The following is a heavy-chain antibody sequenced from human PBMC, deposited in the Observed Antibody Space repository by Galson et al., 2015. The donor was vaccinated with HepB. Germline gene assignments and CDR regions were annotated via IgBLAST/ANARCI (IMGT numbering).Heavy chain of an antibody. CDR2: IRSKAYGETT. CDR3: TCGRYGQDANDI. J-gene: IGHJ3*02. D-gene: IGHD1-26*01. V-gene: IGHV3-49*04. Sequence: SLRLSCAASGFTFSSYGMHWVRQAPGKGLEWVCLIRSKAYGETTQYAASVKGRFTISRDDSKSIAYLQMNSLKTEDTAVYYCTCGRYGQDANDIWGQGTMVTVSS. CDR1: GFTFSSYG.